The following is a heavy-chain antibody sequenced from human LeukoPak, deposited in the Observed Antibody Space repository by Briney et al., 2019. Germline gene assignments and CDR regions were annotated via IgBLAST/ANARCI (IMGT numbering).Heavy chain of an antibody. V-gene: IGHV3-48*03. CDR3: ARGYGSGSSEFFDR. D-gene: IGHD3-10*01. J-gene: IGHJ4*02. Sequence: PGGSLRLSCAASGFTFSSYEMNWVRQAPGKGLEWVSYISSSGSTIYYADSVKGRFTISRDNAKNSLYLQMNSLKVEDTAVYYCARGYGSGSSEFFDRWGQGTLVIVSS. CDR1: GFTFSSYE. CDR2: ISSSGSTI.